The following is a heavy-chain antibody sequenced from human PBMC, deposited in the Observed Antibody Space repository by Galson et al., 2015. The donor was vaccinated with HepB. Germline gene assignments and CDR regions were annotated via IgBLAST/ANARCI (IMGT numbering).Heavy chain of an antibody. V-gene: IGHV3-7*03. J-gene: IGHJ6*04. CDR1: GFMFSSYW. D-gene: IGHD3-3*01. Sequence: SLRLSSAASGFMFSSYWLTWVRQAPGKGLVWVANIKQDGREKYYVDSVKGRFSIYRDNDKNSLFLQMNSLRAEDTAVYYCARDHPYDFWSGRLDVWGKGTTVTVSS. CDR2: IKQDGREK. CDR3: ARDHPYDFWSGRLDV.